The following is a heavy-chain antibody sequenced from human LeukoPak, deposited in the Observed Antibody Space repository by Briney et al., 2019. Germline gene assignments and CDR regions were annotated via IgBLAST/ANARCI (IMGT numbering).Heavy chain of an antibody. V-gene: IGHV3-23*01. Sequence: GGSLRLSCAASGFTFSSYAMSWVRQAPGKGLEWVSVISGSGGSTYYADSVKGRYTISRDNSKNTLYLQMNSLRAEDTAVYYCAKVRYDSSGYQSPYFDYWGQGILVTVSS. CDR1: GFTFSSYA. CDR3: AKVRYDSSGYQSPYFDY. J-gene: IGHJ4*02. CDR2: ISGSGGST. D-gene: IGHD3-22*01.